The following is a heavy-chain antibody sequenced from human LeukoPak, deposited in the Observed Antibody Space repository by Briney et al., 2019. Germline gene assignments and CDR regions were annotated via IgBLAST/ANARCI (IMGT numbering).Heavy chain of an antibody. V-gene: IGHV4-4*07. CDR1: GGSISSYY. CDR3: ARGRQWFGELSWFDP. CDR2: IYTSGST. J-gene: IGHJ5*02. Sequence: PSETLSLTCTVSGGSISSYYWSWIRQPAGKGLEWIGRIYTSGSTNYNPSLKSRVTMSVDTSRNQFSLKLSSVTAADTAVYYCARGRQWFGELSWFDPWGQGTLVTVSS. D-gene: IGHD3-10*01.